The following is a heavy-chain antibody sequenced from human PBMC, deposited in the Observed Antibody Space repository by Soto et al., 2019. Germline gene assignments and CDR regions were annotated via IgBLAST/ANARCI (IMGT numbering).Heavy chain of an antibody. V-gene: IGHV4-34*01. J-gene: IGHJ5*02. CDR2: INHSGST. CDR3: ARVAVPKYDFWSGYSLPPWFDT. CDR1: GGSFSGYY. D-gene: IGHD3-3*01. Sequence: SETLSLTCAVYGGSFSGYYWSWIRQPPGKGLEWIGEINHSGSTNYNPSLKSRVTISVDTSKNQFSLKLSSVTAADTAVYYCARVAVPKYDFWSGYSLPPWFDTWGQGTLVTVSS.